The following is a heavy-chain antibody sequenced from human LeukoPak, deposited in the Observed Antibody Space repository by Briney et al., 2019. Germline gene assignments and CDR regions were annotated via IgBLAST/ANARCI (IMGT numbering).Heavy chain of an antibody. CDR3: ARDGAVAGNYFDY. Sequence: PGGSLRLSCAASGFTFSSYAMHWVRQAPGKGLEWVAVISYDGSNKYYADSVKGRFTISRDNSKNTLYLQMNSLRAEDTAVYYCARDGAVAGNYFDYWGQGTLVTVSS. D-gene: IGHD6-19*01. CDR2: ISYDGSNK. V-gene: IGHV3-30-3*01. CDR1: GFTFSSYA. J-gene: IGHJ4*02.